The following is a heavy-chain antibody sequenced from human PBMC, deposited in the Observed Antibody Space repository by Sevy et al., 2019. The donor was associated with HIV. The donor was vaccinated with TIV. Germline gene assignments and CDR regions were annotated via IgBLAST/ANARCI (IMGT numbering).Heavy chain of an antibody. D-gene: IGHD3-16*01. V-gene: IGHV4-61*03. Sequence: SETLSLTCTVSGGSVSSGSYYWSWIRQPPGKGLEWIGHMSYSGSSSNNPSFKSRVTISVDSSNNHFSLKLRSVTAADTAVYYWARDDPGGRVGTSFGMDVWGQGTTVTVSS. CDR3: ARDDPGGRVGTSFGMDV. CDR1: GGSVSSGSYY. CDR2: MSYSGSS. J-gene: IGHJ6*02.